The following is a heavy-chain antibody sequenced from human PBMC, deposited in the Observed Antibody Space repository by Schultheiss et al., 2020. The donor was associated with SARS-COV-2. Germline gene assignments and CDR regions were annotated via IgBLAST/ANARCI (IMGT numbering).Heavy chain of an antibody. J-gene: IGHJ6*03. CDR3: ARVGSGSYYNPSYYYYYMDV. CDR2: ISWNSGSI. Sequence: GGSLRLSCAASGFTFSSYDMHWVRQATGKGLEWVSGISWNSGSIGYADSVKGRFTISRDNAKNSLYLQMNSLRAEDTAVYYCARVGSGSYYNPSYYYYYMDVWGKGTTVTVSS. V-gene: IGHV3-9*01. D-gene: IGHD3-10*01. CDR1: GFTFSSYD.